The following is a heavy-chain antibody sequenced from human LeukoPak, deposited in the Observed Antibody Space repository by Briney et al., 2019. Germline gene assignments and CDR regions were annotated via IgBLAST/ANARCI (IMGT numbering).Heavy chain of an antibody. CDR1: GFSLSTNRVV. V-gene: IGHV2-5*01. CDR3: AHASYYDFWSGYPFFDY. Sequence: SGPTLVNPTQTLTLTCTFSGFSLSTNRVVVGWIRQPPGKALEWLALIYWNDDKRYSPSLKSRLTITKDTSQDQVVLTMTNMDPMDTATYYCAHASYYDFWSGYPFFDYWGQGTLVTVSS. D-gene: IGHD3-3*01. J-gene: IGHJ4*02. CDR2: IYWNDDK.